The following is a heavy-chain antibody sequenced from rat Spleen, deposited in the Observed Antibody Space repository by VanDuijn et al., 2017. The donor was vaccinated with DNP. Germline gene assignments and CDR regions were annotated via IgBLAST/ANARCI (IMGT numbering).Heavy chain of an antibody. V-gene: IGHV5-7*01. D-gene: IGHD1-9*01. CDR3: ARLGGHYGYTGYYFDY. CDR1: GFTFSDYY. J-gene: IGHJ2*01. Sequence: EVLLVESDGGLVQPGRSLKLSCAVSGFTFSDYYMAWVRQAPAKGLAWVASISYDGSSTYYRDSVKGRFTISRENAKSTLYLQMDSLRSEDTATYYCARLGGHYGYTGYYFDYWGQGVMVTVSS. CDR2: ISYDGSST.